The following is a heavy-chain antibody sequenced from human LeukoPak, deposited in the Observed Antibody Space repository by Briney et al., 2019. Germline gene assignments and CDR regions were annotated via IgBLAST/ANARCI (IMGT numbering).Heavy chain of an antibody. CDR2: IYYSGST. CDR3: ARHGTSSFYYYAMDV. V-gene: IGHV4-59*08. D-gene: IGHD1-1*01. J-gene: IGHJ6*02. Sequence: SETLTLTCTVSGGSIRSYYWSWIRQSPGKGLEWIGYIYYSGSTNYNPSLKSRVTISVDTSKNQFSLKLSSVTAADTAVYYCARHGTSSFYYYAMDVWDQGTTVTVSS. CDR1: GGSIRSYY.